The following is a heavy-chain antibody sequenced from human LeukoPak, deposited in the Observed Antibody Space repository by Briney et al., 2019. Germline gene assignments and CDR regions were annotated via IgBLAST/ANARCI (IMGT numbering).Heavy chain of an antibody. J-gene: IGHJ3*02. CDR2: ICTAGDT. CDR3: ARGSGYSSSWDAFDI. V-gene: IGHV3-13*01. D-gene: IGHD6-13*01. Sequence: GGSLRLSCAASGFTFSSYDMHWVRQATGKGLEWVSAICTAGDTYYPGSVKGRFTISRENAKNSLYLQMNSLRAGDTAVYYCARGSGYSSSWDAFDIWGQGTMVTVSS. CDR1: GFTFSSYD.